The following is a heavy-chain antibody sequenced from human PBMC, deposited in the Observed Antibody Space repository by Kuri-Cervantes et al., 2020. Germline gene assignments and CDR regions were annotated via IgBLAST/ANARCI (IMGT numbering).Heavy chain of an antibody. Sequence: GESLKISCAASGFTFSSYGMHWVRQAPGKGLEWVAVISYDGSNKYYADSVKGRFTISRDNSKNTLYLQMNSLRAEDTAVYYCAKLGSGSYRYYYYGMDVWGQGTMVTVSS. CDR3: AKLGSGSYRYYYYGMDV. CDR1: GFTFSSYG. V-gene: IGHV3-30*18. J-gene: IGHJ6*02. D-gene: IGHD3-10*01. CDR2: ISYDGSNK.